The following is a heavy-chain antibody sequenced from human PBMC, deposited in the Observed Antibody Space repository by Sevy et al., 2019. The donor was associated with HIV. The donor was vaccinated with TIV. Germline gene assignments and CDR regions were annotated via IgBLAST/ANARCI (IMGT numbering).Heavy chain of an antibody. V-gene: IGHV3-66*01. D-gene: IGHD5-18*01. CDR2: IYSDGTT. CDR3: ARGKSGYGYALNY. Sequence: GGSLRLSCAASGFTVSSNYMTWVRQVPGKGLEGVSVIYSDGTTYHADSAKDRFTISRDNSKNTLYLQMNSLRAEDTAVYYCARGKSGYGYALNYWGQGTLVTVSS. CDR1: GFTVSSNY. J-gene: IGHJ4*02.